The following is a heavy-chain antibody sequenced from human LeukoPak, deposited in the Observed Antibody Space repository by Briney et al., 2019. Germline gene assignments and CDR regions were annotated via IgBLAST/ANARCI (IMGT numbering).Heavy chain of an antibody. J-gene: IGHJ4*02. V-gene: IGHV3-21*01. CDR1: GFTFSSYS. D-gene: IGHD1-1*01. CDR2: ISVSSSYI. CDR3: ARDLNNWNEYYFDY. Sequence: PGGSLRLSCAASGFTFSSYSMNWVRQAPGKGLEWVSSISVSSSYIYYADSVKGRFTISRDNAKNSLYLQMNSLRAEDTAVYYCARDLNNWNEYYFDYWGQGTLVTVSS.